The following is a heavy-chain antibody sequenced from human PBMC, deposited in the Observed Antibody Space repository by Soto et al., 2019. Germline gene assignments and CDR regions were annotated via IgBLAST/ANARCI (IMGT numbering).Heavy chain of an antibody. Sequence: SETLSLTFSVSGGSMSEYFWSWIRQSPGKELEWIGYIYYLGSTDYNPSLKSRVTISVDTSKRQFSLRLTSVTAADTAVYYCARVGYDGSVNSDTANWGQGTLGSGSS. CDR1: GGSMSEYF. CDR3: ARVGYDGSVNSDTAN. CDR2: IYYLGST. D-gene: IGHD3-10*01. J-gene: IGHJ4*02. V-gene: IGHV4-59*01.